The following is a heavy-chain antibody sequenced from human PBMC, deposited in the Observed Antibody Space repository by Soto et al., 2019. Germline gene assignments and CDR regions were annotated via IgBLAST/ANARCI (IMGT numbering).Heavy chain of an antibody. D-gene: IGHD3-22*01. CDR2: IYYSGST. CDR3: AREPYGDSSGYFQH. J-gene: IGHJ1*01. V-gene: IGHV4-30-4*01. CDR1: GGSISSGDYY. Sequence: QVQLQESGPGLMKPSQTLSLTCTVSGGSISSGDYYWSWIRQPPGTGLEWIGYIYYSGSTSYNPSLKSRVTISLDTSKNQFSLKLSSVTAADTAVYYCAREPYGDSSGYFQHWGQGTLVTVSS.